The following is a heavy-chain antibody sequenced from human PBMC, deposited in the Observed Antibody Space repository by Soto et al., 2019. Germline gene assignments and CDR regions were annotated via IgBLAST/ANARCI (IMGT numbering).Heavy chain of an antibody. J-gene: IGHJ4*02. Sequence: SETLSLTCVVSGGSISSRSYYWGWIRQPPGKGLEWIGTIYYSGSTYYNPSLKSRVTISLDTSKNQFSLKLSSVIAADTAVYYCARHVKATGELDYWGQGTLVTVSS. V-gene: IGHV4-39*01. CDR2: IYYSGST. D-gene: IGHD2-21*01. CDR3: ARHVKATGELDY. CDR1: GGSISSRSYY.